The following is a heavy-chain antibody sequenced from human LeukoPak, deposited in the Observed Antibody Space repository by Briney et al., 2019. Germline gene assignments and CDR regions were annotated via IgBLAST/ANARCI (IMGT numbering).Heavy chain of an antibody. D-gene: IGHD5-24*01. J-gene: IGHJ3*02. CDR1: GYTFTSYA. Sequence: ASVKVSCKASGYTFTSYAMHWVRQAPGQRLEWMGWINAGNGNTKYSQKFQGRVTITRDTSASTAYMELSSLRSEDTAMYYCARVEWLPGNAFDIWGQGTMVTVSS. CDR3: ARVEWLPGNAFDI. CDR2: INAGNGNT. V-gene: IGHV1-3*01.